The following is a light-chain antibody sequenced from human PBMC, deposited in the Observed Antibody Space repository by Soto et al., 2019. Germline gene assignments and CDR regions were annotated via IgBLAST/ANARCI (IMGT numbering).Light chain of an antibody. CDR1: QTIRSW. Sequence: SLSTVSGTEEDRVTITSLASQTIRSWLALYQQKPEKAPKLLIYKASTLKSGVPSRFSGIGSGTEVTLTISSLQPDDLATDYSPHYNCYSEAFGEGTRL. CDR2: KAS. CDR3: PHYNCYSEA. J-gene: IGKJ5*01. V-gene: IGKV1-5*03.